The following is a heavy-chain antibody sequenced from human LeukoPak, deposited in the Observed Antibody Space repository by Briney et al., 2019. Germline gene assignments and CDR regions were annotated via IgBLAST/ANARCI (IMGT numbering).Heavy chain of an antibody. CDR3: ARQGLGSSWYYFDY. V-gene: IGHV1-18*01. Sequence: GASVTVSFKASGYTFTSYGISWVRQAPGQGLEWMGWLSGYNGNTNYAQKLQGRVTMTTDTSTSTAYMELRSLRADDTAVYYCARQGLGSSWYYFDYWGQGTLVTVSS. CDR1: GYTFTSYG. J-gene: IGHJ4*02. D-gene: IGHD6-13*01. CDR2: LSGYNGNT.